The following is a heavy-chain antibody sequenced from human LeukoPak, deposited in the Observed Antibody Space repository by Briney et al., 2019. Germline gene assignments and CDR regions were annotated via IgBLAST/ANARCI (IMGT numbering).Heavy chain of an antibody. CDR3: ARAKVFYYDDSAYYEGDAFDI. CDR1: GDTFSTYT. CDR2: VIPILGTP. V-gene: IGHV1-69*08. J-gene: IGHJ3*02. Sequence: SVKVSCKASGDTFSTYTVTWVRQAPGQGLEWMGGVIPILGTPNYAQKFQGRVTITADKSTTTVSIDLRSLRSDDTAVYYCARAKVFYYDDSAYYEGDAFDIWGQGTMVTVSS. D-gene: IGHD3-22*01.